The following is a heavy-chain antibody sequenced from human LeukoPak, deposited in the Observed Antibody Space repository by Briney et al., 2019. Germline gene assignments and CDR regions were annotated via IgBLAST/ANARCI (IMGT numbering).Heavy chain of an antibody. J-gene: IGHJ5*02. V-gene: IGHV3-21*01. D-gene: IGHD2-2*01. CDR3: AKEGRTYP. CDR2: ISSGSSYI. CDR1: GFTFSSYS. Sequence: GGSLRLSCAASGFTFSSYSMNWVRQAPGKGLEWVSSISSGSSYIYYADSVKGRFTISRDNAKNSLYLQMNSLRAEDTAVYYCAKEGRTYPWGQGTLVTVSS.